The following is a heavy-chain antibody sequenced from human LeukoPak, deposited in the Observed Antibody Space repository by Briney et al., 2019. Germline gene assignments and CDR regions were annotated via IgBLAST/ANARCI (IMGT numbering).Heavy chain of an antibody. D-gene: IGHD3-22*01. Sequence: SETLSLTCTVSGGSISSYYWSWIRQPPGKGLEWIGYIYYSGSTNHNPSLKSRVTISVDTSKNQLSLKLSSVTAADTAVYYCARHLDYYDSSGFDYWGQGTLVTVSS. J-gene: IGHJ4*02. V-gene: IGHV4-59*08. CDR1: GGSISSYY. CDR3: ARHLDYYDSSGFDY. CDR2: IYYSGST.